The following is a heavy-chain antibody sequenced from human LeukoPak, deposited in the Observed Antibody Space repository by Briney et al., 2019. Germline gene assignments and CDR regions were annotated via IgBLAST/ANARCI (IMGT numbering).Heavy chain of an antibody. Sequence: GASVKVSCKASGGTFSSYAISWVRQAPGQGLEWMGGIIPIFGTANYAQKFQGRVTITADESTSTVYMELSSLRSEDTAVYYCARDSSGSYFRPGDYWGQGTLVTVSS. J-gene: IGHJ4*02. V-gene: IGHV1-69*13. CDR1: GGTFSSYA. D-gene: IGHD1-26*01. CDR3: ARDSSGSYFRPGDY. CDR2: IIPIFGTA.